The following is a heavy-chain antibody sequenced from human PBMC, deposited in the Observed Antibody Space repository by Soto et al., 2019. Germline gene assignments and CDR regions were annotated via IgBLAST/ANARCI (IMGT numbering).Heavy chain of an antibody. J-gene: IGHJ3*02. Sequence: PSETLSLTCAVSGGSISSGGYAWSWIRQPPGKGLEWIGYIYHSGSTYYNPSLKSRVTISVDTSKNQFSLKLSSVTAADTAVYYCARGFLPGVIVPAAKGNNDAFDIWGQGTMVTVSS. D-gene: IGHD2-2*01. CDR2: IYHSGST. CDR3: ARGFLPGVIVPAAKGNNDAFDI. V-gene: IGHV4-30-2*05. CDR1: GGSISSGGYA.